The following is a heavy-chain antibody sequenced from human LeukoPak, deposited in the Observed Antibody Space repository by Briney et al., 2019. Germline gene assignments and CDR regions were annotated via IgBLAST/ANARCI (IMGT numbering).Heavy chain of an antibody. J-gene: IGHJ4*02. Sequence: GGSLRLSCAASGFTFSNYAMSWVRQAPGKGLEWVSVISANGGGTYYADSVKGRFTISRDNSKNTLYLQMNSLRAEDTAVYYCAKGSSPFDYWGQGTLVTVSS. V-gene: IGHV3-23*01. CDR2: ISANGGGT. CDR3: AKGSSPFDY. D-gene: IGHD6-13*01. CDR1: GFTFSNYA.